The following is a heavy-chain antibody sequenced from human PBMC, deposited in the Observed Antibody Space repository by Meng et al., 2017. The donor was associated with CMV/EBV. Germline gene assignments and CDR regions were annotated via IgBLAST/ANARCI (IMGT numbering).Heavy chain of an antibody. CDR3: ARDQQLGYYYGMDV. CDR1: GFTFSSYS. D-gene: IGHD6-6*01. Sequence: ETLSLTCAASGFTFSSYSMNWVRQAPGKGLEWVSSISSSSSYIYYADSVKGRFTISRDNAKNSLYLQMNSLRAEDTAVYYCARDQQLGYYYGMDVWGQGTTVTVSS. J-gene: IGHJ6*02. V-gene: IGHV3-21*01. CDR2: ISSSSSYI.